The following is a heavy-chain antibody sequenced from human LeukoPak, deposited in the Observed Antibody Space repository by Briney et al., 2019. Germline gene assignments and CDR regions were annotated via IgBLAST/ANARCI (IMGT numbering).Heavy chain of an antibody. J-gene: IGHJ4*02. CDR3: ARGNVGATPFDY. CDR1: GFTFSYFW. V-gene: IGHV3-7*05. Sequence: GGSLRLSCAASGFTFSYFWMSWVRQAPGKGLEWVANINLDGTEKHYVDSVKGRFTISRDNARKSLYLQMNSLRAEDTAVYYCARGNVGATPFDYWGQGTLVTVSS. D-gene: IGHD1-26*01. CDR2: INLDGTEK.